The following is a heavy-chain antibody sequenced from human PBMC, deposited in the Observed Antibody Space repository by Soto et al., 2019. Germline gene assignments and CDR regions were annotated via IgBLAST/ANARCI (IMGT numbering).Heavy chain of an antibody. CDR3: ASADIVVGSYRRI. Sequence: PGWSLRLSCEVSGLTYSTAWMHWVRQAPGKGLVWVSSINRDGSVTNYADSVKGRFTISRDSAEKTLYLQINSLRADDTGVYYCASADIVVGSYRRIWGQGTTVTVSS. D-gene: IGHD2-2*01. CDR2: INRDGSVT. CDR1: GLTYSTAW. J-gene: IGHJ6*02. V-gene: IGHV3-74*01.